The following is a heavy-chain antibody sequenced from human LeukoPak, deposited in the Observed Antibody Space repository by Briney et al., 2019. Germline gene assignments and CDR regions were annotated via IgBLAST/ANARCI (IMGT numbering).Heavy chain of an antibody. V-gene: IGHV4-34*01. CDR1: GGSFSGYY. CDR3: ARDQGSSGWYSKNFDY. J-gene: IGHJ4*02. Sequence: PSETLSLTCAVYGGSFSGYYWSWIRQPPGKGLEWIGEINHSGSTNCNPSLKSRVTISVDTSKNQFSLKLSSVTAAGTAVYYCARDQGSSGWYSKNFDYWGQGTLVTVSS. CDR2: INHSGST. D-gene: IGHD6-19*01.